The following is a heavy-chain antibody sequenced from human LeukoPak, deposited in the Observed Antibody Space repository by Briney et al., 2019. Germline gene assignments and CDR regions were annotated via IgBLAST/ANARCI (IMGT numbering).Heavy chain of an antibody. V-gene: IGHV3-30*14. Sequence: GGSLRLSCAASGFTFSSYAMHWVRQAPGKGLEWVSVISNDGSTKYYADSVKGRFTISRDNSKNTLYLQINSLRAEDTAVYYCARERAVNGWISAHFDYWGQGTLVTVSS. D-gene: IGHD6-19*01. CDR3: ARERAVNGWISAHFDY. J-gene: IGHJ4*02. CDR2: ISNDGSTK. CDR1: GFTFSSYA.